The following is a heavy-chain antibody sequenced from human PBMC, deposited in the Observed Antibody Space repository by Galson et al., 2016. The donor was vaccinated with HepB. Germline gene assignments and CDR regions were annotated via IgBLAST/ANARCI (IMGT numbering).Heavy chain of an antibody. CDR3: ARTVSIAAAGGADY. Sequence: QSGAEVKKPGESLKISCKGSGYSFTTYWIGWVRQMPGKGLEWMGVIYPGDPDTRYSPSFQGQVTISADQSINTAYLQWSSLKASDTAMYYCARTVSIAAAGGADYWGQGTLVTVSS. CDR2: IYPGDPDT. J-gene: IGHJ4*02. V-gene: IGHV5-51*01. D-gene: IGHD6-13*01. CDR1: GYSFTTYW.